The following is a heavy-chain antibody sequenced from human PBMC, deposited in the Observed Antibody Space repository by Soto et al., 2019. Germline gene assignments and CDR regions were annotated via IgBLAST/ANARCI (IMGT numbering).Heavy chain of an antibody. D-gene: IGHD4-17*01. Sequence: SETLSLTCTVSGGSISSGDYYWSWIRQPPGKGLEWIGYIYYSGSTYYNPSLKSRVAISVDTSKNQFSLKLSSVTAADTAVYYCARDMGDYELRDYYYGMDVWGQGTTVTVSS. CDR2: IYYSGST. J-gene: IGHJ6*02. V-gene: IGHV4-30-4*01. CDR3: ARDMGDYELRDYYYGMDV. CDR1: GGSISSGDYY.